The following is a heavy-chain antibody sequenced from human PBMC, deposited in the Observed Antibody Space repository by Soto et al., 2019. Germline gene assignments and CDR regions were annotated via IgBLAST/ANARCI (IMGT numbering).Heavy chain of an antibody. CDR1: GGSFSGYY. D-gene: IGHD2-2*01. CDR2: INHSGST. V-gene: IGHV4-34*01. Sequence: TSETLSLTCAVYGGSFSGYYWSWIRQPPGKGLEWIGEINHSGSTNYNPSLKSRVTISVDTSKNQFSLKLSSVTAADTAVYYCARGHTIDYYYYMDVWGKGTTVTVSS. J-gene: IGHJ6*03. CDR3: ARGHTIDYYYYMDV.